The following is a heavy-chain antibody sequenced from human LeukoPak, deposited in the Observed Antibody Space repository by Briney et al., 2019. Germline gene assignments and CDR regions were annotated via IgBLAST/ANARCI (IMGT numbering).Heavy chain of an antibody. D-gene: IGHD3-10*01. CDR1: GFTFSSYW. V-gene: IGHV3-74*01. CDR3: ARVARPRLWFGELPKTDYYYYYYMDI. CDR2: INSDGSST. J-gene: IGHJ6*03. Sequence: GGSLRLSCAASGFTFSSYWMHWVRQAPGKGLVWVSRINSDGSSTSYADSVKGRFTISRDDAKNTLYLQMNSLRAEDTAVYYCARVARPRLWFGELPKTDYYYYYYMDIWGKGTTVTVSS.